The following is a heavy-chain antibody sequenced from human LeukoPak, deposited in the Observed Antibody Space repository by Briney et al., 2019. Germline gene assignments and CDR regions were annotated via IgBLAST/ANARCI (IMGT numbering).Heavy chain of an antibody. Sequence: ASVKVSCKASGYSFTTNDINWVRQATGQGLEWLGWINPNSGNTGYAQKFQGRVTMTRNTSISTAYMELSSLRSEDTAVYYCARGSAAAGHFDYWGQGTLVTVSS. V-gene: IGHV1-8*01. CDR1: GYSFTTND. CDR3: ARGSAAAGHFDY. D-gene: IGHD6-13*01. CDR2: INPNSGNT. J-gene: IGHJ4*02.